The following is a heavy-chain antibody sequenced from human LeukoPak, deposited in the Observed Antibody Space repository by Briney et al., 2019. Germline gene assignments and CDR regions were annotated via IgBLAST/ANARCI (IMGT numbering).Heavy chain of an antibody. D-gene: IGHD4-17*01. CDR1: GGSISSYY. CDR2: IYYSGST. CDR3: ASSGEIDYGDYRDLYNWFDP. Sequence: PSETLSLTCTVSGGSISSYYWSWIRQPPGKGLEWIGYIYYSGSTNYNPSLKSRVTISVDTSKNQFSLKLSSVTAADTAVYYCASSGEIDYGDYRDLYNWFDPWGQGTLVTVSS. V-gene: IGHV4-59*12. J-gene: IGHJ5*02.